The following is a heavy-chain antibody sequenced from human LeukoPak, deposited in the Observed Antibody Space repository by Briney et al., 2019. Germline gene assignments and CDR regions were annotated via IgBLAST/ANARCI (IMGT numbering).Heavy chain of an antibody. CDR3: VGQVRYDSSGYSEDYYYYGMDV. Sequence: GGSLRLSCAASGFTFSSYAMSWVRQAPGKGLEWVAVISYDGSNKYYADSVKGRFTISRDNSKNTLYLQMNSLRAEDTAVYYCVGQVRYDSSGYSEDYYYYGMDVWGQGTTVTVSS. CDR2: ISYDGSNK. J-gene: IGHJ6*02. V-gene: IGHV3-30-3*01. D-gene: IGHD3-22*01. CDR1: GFTFSSYA.